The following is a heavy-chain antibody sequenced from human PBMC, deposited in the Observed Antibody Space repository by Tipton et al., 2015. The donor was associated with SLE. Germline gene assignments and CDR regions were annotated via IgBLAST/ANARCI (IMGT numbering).Heavy chain of an antibody. CDR3: ASRDSGSWSIPPRAEYFQH. CDR2: IYHSGST. Sequence: TLSLTCTVSGYSISSGYYWGWIRQPPGKGLEWIGSIYHSGSTYYNPSLKSRVTISVDTSKNHFSLKLSSVTAADTAVYYCASRDSGSWSIPPRAEYFQHWGQGTLVTVSS. CDR1: GYSISSGYY. D-gene: IGHD6-13*01. J-gene: IGHJ1*01. V-gene: IGHV4-38-2*02.